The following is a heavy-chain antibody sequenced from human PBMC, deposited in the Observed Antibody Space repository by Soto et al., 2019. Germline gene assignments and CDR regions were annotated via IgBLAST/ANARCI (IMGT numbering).Heavy chain of an antibody. Sequence: EVHLLESGGGLVQPGGSLRLSCAASGFTFSTYAMSWVRQAPGKGLEWVSGISGSDGSTYYADSVKGRFTISRDNSKNTLYLQMNSLRAEDTAVYYCAREEYSSNRDAFDIWGQGTMVTVSS. CDR3: AREEYSSNRDAFDI. J-gene: IGHJ3*02. CDR2: ISGSDGST. CDR1: GFTFSTYA. D-gene: IGHD6-6*01. V-gene: IGHV3-23*01.